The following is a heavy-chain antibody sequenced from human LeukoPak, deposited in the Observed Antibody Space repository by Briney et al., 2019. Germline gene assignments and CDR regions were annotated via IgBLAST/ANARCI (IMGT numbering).Heavy chain of an antibody. D-gene: IGHD3-3*01. CDR1: GYSISSYY. V-gene: IGHV4-61*05. J-gene: IGHJ3*02. Sequence: SETLSLTCTVSGYSISSYYFWGWIRQPPGKGLEWIGYISYSGSTKYHPSLKSRVTMSVDTSNQFSLKLSSVTAADTALYYCARGLRFLEWSHDAFDIWGQGTTVTVSS. CDR2: ISYSGST. CDR3: ARGLRFLEWSHDAFDI.